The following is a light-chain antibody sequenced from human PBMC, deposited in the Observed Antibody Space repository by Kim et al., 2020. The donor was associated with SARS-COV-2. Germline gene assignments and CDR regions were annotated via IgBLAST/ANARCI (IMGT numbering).Light chain of an antibody. CDR3: QQYGSSWT. Sequence: LSPGERATLSCRASQSVSRSYLGWHQQPAGQAPSLLIYGASSRATGIPGRFSGSGSGTDFTLTISRLEPEDFAVYYCQQYGSSWTFGQGTKVDIK. V-gene: IGKV3-20*01. CDR1: QSVSRSY. CDR2: GAS. J-gene: IGKJ1*01.